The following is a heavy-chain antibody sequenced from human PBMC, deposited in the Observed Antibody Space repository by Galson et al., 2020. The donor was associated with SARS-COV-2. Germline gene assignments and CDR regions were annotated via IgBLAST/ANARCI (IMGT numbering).Heavy chain of an antibody. Sequence: SLRLSCAASGFTFSSYGMHWVRQAPGKGLEWVAVIWYDGSNKYYADSVKGRFTISRDNSKNTLYLQMNSLRAEDTAVYYCARDPIDCSSTSCHPENNWFDPWGQGTLVTVSS. CDR3: ARDPIDCSSTSCHPENNWFDP. V-gene: IGHV3-33*01. J-gene: IGHJ5*02. CDR1: GFTFSSYG. D-gene: IGHD2-2*01. CDR2: IWYDGSNK.